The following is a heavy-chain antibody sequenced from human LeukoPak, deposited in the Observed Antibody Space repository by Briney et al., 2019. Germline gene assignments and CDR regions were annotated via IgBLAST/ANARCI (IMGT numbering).Heavy chain of an antibody. CDR2: ISGSGGST. J-gene: IGHJ6*03. CDR1: GFTFSSYA. V-gene: IGHV3-23*01. CDR3: ARGRSYDSSGYGLHRLYYYYMDV. Sequence: EAGGSLRLSCAASGFTFSSYAMSWVRQAPGKGLEWVSAISGSGGSTYYADSVKGRFTISRDNSKNSLYLQMNSLGAEDTAVYYCARGRSYDSSGYGLHRLYYYYMDVWGKGTTVTVSS. D-gene: IGHD3-22*01.